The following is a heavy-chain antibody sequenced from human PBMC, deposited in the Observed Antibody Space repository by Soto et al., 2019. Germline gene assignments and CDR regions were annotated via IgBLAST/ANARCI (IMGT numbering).Heavy chain of an antibody. J-gene: IGHJ4*02. CDR2: IIPKFGTT. CDR3: AREVDPYYGGNSLSLDY. Sequence: QVQLVQSGAEVKKPGSSVKVSCKASGGTFSTYGINWVRLAPGHGLEWMGWIIPKFGTTKNAQKFQGRVTLTADESKNTAYMELKYLRSEDTAVYFCAREVDPYYGGNSLSLDYWGQGTLVTVSS. CDR1: GGTFSTYG. D-gene: IGHD4-17*01. V-gene: IGHV1-69*13.